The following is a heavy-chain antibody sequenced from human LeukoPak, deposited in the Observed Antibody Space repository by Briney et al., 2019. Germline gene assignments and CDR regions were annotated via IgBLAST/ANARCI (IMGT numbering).Heavy chain of an antibody. CDR2: IYPSGST. J-gene: IGHJ3*02. Sequence: PSETLSLTCTVSGGSISSYYWNWIRQPAGKGLEWIGRIYPSGSTNYDPSLKSRVTMSVDTSKNQFSLKLSSVTAADTAVYYCARGSRASGSYSDAFDIWGQGTMVTVSS. D-gene: IGHD1-26*01. CDR1: GGSISSYY. V-gene: IGHV4-4*07. CDR3: ARGSRASGSYSDAFDI.